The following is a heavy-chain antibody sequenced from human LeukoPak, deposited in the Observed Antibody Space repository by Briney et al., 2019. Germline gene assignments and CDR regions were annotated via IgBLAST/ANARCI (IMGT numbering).Heavy chain of an antibody. Sequence: GESLKISCKASGYTFTSYRIGWVRQMPGKGLEWMGIIYPGDSDTRYTPSFQGQVTISADKSISTAYLQWSSLKASDTAMYYCARRSDHSFDYWGQGTLVTVSS. J-gene: IGHJ4*02. V-gene: IGHV5-51*01. CDR1: GYTFTSYR. CDR3: ARRSDHSFDY. CDR2: IYPGDSDT. D-gene: IGHD4-11*01.